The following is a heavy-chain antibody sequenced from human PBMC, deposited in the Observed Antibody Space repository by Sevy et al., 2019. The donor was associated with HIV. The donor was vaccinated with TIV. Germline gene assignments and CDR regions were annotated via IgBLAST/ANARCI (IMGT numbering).Heavy chain of an antibody. V-gene: IGHV4-39*01. CDR3: ARQRGGWYEYDASDV. CDR2: IYYSGST. CDR1: DVSISSGTNY. Sequence: SETLSLTCTVSDVSISSGTNYWGWIRQPPGKGLEWIGGIYYSGSTYYNPSLKSRVTISADTSMNHFSLKLSSVTVADTAVYYCARQRGGWYEYDASDVWGQGTMVTVSS. D-gene: IGHD6-19*01. J-gene: IGHJ3*01.